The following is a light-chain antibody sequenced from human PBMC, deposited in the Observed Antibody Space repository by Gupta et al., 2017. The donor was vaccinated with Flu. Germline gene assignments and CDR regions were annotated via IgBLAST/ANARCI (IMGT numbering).Light chain of an antibody. CDR3: SSYKSSSTFWV. Sequence: QSALTQPASVSGSPGQSITISCTGTSSDVGGYNYVSWYQQHPGKAPKLLIYDVSNRPSGVPNRFSGSKSGNTASLTISGLQAEDEADYYCSSYKSSSTFWVFGGGTKLTVL. J-gene: IGLJ3*02. CDR1: SSDVGGYNY. CDR2: DVS. V-gene: IGLV2-14*01.